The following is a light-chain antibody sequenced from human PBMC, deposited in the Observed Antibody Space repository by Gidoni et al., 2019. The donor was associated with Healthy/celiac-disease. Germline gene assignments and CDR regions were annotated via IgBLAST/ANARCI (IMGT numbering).Light chain of an antibody. CDR1: QSVSSY. Sequence: DIQMTQSPSSLSASVGDRVTITCRANQSVSSYLNWYQQKPGNAPKPLIYAASNLQSGVPSRFSGSGSGTDFTLTISSLQPEDFATYYCQQSYSTPYTFGQGTKLEIK. V-gene: IGKV1-39*01. CDR2: AAS. CDR3: QQSYSTPYT. J-gene: IGKJ2*01.